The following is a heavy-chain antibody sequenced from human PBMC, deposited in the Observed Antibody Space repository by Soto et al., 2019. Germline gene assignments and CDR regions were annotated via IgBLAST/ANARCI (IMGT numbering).Heavy chain of an antibody. Sequence: SVKVSCKXSGGTFSSYAISWVRQAPGQGLEWMGGIIPIFGTANYAQKFQGRVTITADESTSTAYMELSSLRSEDTAVYYCARDQGLGVLRYFNYWGQGTLVTVSS. CDR3: ARDQGLGVLRYFNY. CDR1: GGTFSSYA. CDR2: IIPIFGTA. J-gene: IGHJ4*02. D-gene: IGHD3-9*01. V-gene: IGHV1-69*13.